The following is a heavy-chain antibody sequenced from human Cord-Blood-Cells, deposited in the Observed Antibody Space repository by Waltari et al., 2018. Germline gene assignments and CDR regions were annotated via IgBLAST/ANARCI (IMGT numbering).Heavy chain of an antibody. CDR2: IIPIFGTA. CDR1: GGTFSSYS. Sequence: QVQLVQSGAEVKKPGSSVKVSCKASGGTFSSYSISWVRQAPGQGLEWMGGIIPIFGTANYAQKFQGRVTITADESTSTAYMELSSLRSEDTAVYYCARGSNIAAAGPFQIDIWGQGTMVTVSS. CDR3: ARGSNIAAAGPFQIDI. D-gene: IGHD6-13*01. J-gene: IGHJ3*02. V-gene: IGHV1-69*01.